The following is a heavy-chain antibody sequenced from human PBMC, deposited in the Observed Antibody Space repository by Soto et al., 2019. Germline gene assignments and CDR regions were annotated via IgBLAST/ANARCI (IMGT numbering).Heavy chain of an antibody. D-gene: IGHD1-26*01. CDR2: IIPIFGTA. Sequence: QVQLVQSGAEVKKPGSSVKVSCKASGGTFSSYAISWVRQAPGQGLEWMGGIIPIFGTADYAQKFQGRVTITEDESTSTAYRELSSLRSEDTAVYYCASHSGSSPEGRYYYGMDVWGQGTTVTVSS. J-gene: IGHJ6*02. CDR1: GGTFSSYA. CDR3: ASHSGSSPEGRYYYGMDV. V-gene: IGHV1-69*12.